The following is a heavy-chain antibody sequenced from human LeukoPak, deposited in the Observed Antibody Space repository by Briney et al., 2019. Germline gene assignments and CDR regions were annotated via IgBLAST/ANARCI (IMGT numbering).Heavy chain of an antibody. CDR1: GYTLTGYY. J-gene: IGHJ4*02. CDR3: ARGRCSSRSCYLFDY. Sequence: ASVKVSCKAAGYTLTGYYMHWVRQAPGQGLERMGWINPNSGGTSYAQKFQGRVTMTRDTSISTAYMELSRLRSDGTAVYYCARGRCSSRSCYLFDYWGQGTLVTVSS. V-gene: IGHV1-2*02. D-gene: IGHD2-2*01. CDR2: INPNSGGT.